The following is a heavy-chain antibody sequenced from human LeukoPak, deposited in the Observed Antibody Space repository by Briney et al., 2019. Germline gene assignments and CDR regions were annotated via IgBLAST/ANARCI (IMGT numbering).Heavy chain of an antibody. J-gene: IGHJ5*02. CDR3: ARNPLDKNWFDP. D-gene: IGHD3-22*01. V-gene: IGHV1-69*13. CDR2: IIPIFGTA. CDR1: GGTFSSYA. Sequence: ASVKVSCKASGGTFSSYAISWVRQAPGQGLEWMGGIIPIFGTASYAQKFQGRVTITADESTSTAYMELSSLRSEDTAVYYCARNPLDKNWFDPWGQGTLVTVSS.